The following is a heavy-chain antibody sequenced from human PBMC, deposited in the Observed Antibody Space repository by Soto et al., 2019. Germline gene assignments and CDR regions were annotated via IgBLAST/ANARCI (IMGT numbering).Heavy chain of an antibody. J-gene: IGHJ4*02. D-gene: IGHD3-10*01. CDR3: ARGGSYGSGSANFDS. V-gene: IGHV4-30-2*01. CDR2: MYHSGNT. CDR1: GGSISSGGHS. Sequence: PSETLSLTCAVSGGSISSGGHSWSWIRQPPGKGLEWIAYMYHSGNTYYNPSLKSRVTISIDRPKNQFSLKLSSVTAADTAVYYCARGGSYGSGSANFDSWGQGTPVTVS.